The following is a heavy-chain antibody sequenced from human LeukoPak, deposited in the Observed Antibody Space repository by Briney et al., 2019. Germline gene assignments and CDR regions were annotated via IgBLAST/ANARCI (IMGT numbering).Heavy chain of an antibody. CDR3: ATLLGGGYCSGGSCRYYFDY. Sequence: ASVKVSCKASGYTFTGYYMHWVRQAPGQGLEWMGWINPNSGSTNYAQKFQGRVTMTRDTSISTAYMELSRLRSDDTAVYYCATLLGGGYCSGGSCRYYFDYWGQGTLVTVSS. V-gene: IGHV1-2*02. CDR1: GYTFTGYY. D-gene: IGHD2-15*01. CDR2: INPNSGST. J-gene: IGHJ4*02.